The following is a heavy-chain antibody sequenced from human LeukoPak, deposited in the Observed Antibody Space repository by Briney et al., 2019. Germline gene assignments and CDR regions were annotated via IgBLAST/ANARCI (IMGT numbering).Heavy chain of an antibody. CDR1: GFTSCDYY. CDR3: ARARHLSWTRTEQLFDY. D-gene: IGHD6-13*01. V-gene: IGHV3-11*01. Sequence: GSLRLSCAASGFTSCDYYMSWFRQAPGKGLEWVSYISSSGSTIYYADSVKGRFTISRDNAKNSLYLQMNSLRAEDTAVYYCARARHLSWTRTEQLFDYWGQGTLVTVSS. CDR2: ISSSGSTI. J-gene: IGHJ4*02.